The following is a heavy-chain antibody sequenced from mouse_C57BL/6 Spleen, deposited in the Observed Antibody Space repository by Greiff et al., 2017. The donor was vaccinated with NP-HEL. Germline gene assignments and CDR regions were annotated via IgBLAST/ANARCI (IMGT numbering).Heavy chain of an antibody. Sequence: QVQLQQPGAELVMPGASVKLSCKASGYTFTSYWMHWVKQRPGQGLEWIGEIDPSDSYTNYNQKFKGKSTLTVDKSSSTAYMQLSSLTSEDSAVYYCARGSPLPHYFDYWGQDTTLTVSS. J-gene: IGHJ2*01. CDR1: GYTFTSYW. D-gene: IGHD2-12*01. CDR2: IDPSDSYT. CDR3: ARGSPLPHYFDY. V-gene: IGHV1-69*01.